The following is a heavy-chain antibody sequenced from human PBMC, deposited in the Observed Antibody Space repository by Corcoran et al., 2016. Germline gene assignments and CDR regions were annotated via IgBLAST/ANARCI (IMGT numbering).Heavy chain of an antibody. CDR1: GFSLSTSGMR. CDR2: IDWDDDK. CDR3: ARTSSSVHYYDSSGYSDAFDI. D-gene: IGHD3-22*01. J-gene: IGHJ3*02. V-gene: IGHV2-70*04. Sequence: VTLKESGPALVKPTQTLTLTCTFSGFSLSTSGMRVSWIRQPPGKALEWLARIDWDDDKFYSTSLKTRLTISKDTSKNQVVLTMTNMDPVDTATYYCARTSSSVHYYDSSGYSDAFDIWGQGTMVTVSS.